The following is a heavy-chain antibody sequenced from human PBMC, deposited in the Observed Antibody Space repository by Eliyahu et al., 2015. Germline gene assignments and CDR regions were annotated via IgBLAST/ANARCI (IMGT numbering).Heavy chain of an antibody. CDR2: IKSKNDGGTI. Sequence: EVQLXESGGGLVXPGGSLRLSXAASGLSFSQTWMCWVRQXPRKGLEWIGRIKSKNDGGTIDYVAPVKGRFTISRDDSKNTLYLQMNSLKTEDTAVYYCTTDPQHWGQGTLVTVSS. J-gene: IGHJ4*02. D-gene: IGHD1-1*01. CDR1: GLSFSQTW. CDR3: TTDPQH. V-gene: IGHV3-15*01.